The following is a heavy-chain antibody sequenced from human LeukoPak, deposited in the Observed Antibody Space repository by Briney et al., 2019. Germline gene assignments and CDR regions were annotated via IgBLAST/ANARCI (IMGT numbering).Heavy chain of an antibody. J-gene: IGHJ4*02. CDR3: AKDSSYGSGNYYNDH. Sequence: PGGPLRLSCAASGFTFSSYAMTWVRQAPGKGLDWVSGISGSGLTTNYADSVKGRFTIFRDNSKNTLFLEMSSLRADDTAVYYCAKDSSYGSGNYYNDHWGQGTLVTVSS. V-gene: IGHV3-23*01. CDR1: GFTFSSYA. CDR2: ISGSGLTT. D-gene: IGHD3-10*01.